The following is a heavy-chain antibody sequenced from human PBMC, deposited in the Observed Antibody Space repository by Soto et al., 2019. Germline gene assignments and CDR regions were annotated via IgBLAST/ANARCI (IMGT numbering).Heavy chain of an antibody. CDR2: ISAYNGNT. CDR1: GYTFTSYG. D-gene: IGHD2-2*01. CDR3: ARSAVVRSPDDAFDI. Sequence: GASVKVSCKASGYTFTSYGISWLRQAPGQGLEWMGCISAYNGNTNYAQKLQGRVTMTTDTSTSTAYMELRSLRSDDTAVYYCARSAVVRSPDDAFDIWGQGTMVTVSS. V-gene: IGHV1-18*04. J-gene: IGHJ3*02.